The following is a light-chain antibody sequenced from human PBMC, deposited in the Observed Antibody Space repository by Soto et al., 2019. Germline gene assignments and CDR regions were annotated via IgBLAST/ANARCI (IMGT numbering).Light chain of an antibody. CDR1: QSIRSY. Sequence: DIQMTQSPSSPSASVGDRVTISCRASQSIRSYLNWYQQKPGKAPKLLIYAASSLQSGVPSRFSGSGSGTDFTLTISSLQPEDFATYYCQQGYSTPYTFGQGTKLEIK. J-gene: IGKJ2*01. CDR3: QQGYSTPYT. V-gene: IGKV1-39*01. CDR2: AAS.